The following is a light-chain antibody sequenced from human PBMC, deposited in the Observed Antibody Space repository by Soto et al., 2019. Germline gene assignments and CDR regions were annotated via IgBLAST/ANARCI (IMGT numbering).Light chain of an antibody. J-gene: IGKJ2*01. CDR3: LQDYNYPYT. CDR2: AAS. Sequence: AIQMTQSPSSLSASVRDRVTITCRASQGIRSDVAWYQQKPGKAPELLIYAASNLQSGVPSRFSGSGSGTDFNLTISSLQPEDFATYYCLQDYNYPYTFGQGTKVDIK. CDR1: QGIRSD. V-gene: IGKV1-6*01.